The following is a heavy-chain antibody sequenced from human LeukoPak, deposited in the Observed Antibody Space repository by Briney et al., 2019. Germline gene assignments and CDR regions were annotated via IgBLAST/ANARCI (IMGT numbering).Heavy chain of an antibody. V-gene: IGHV4-30-4*01. Sequence: SETLSLTCTVSGGSISSGDYYWSWIRQPPGKGLEWIGYIYYSGSTYYNPSLKSRVTISVDTSKNQFSLKLSSVTAADTAVYYCARDYYGDWQDAFDIWGQGTMVTVSS. CDR3: ARDYYGDWQDAFDI. CDR1: GGSISSGDYY. CDR2: IYYSGST. D-gene: IGHD4-17*01. J-gene: IGHJ3*02.